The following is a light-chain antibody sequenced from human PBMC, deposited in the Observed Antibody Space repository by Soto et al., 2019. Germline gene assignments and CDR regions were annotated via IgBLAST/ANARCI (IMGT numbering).Light chain of an antibody. V-gene: IGLV2-14*01. J-gene: IGLJ1*01. Sequence: QSALTQPASVSGSPGQSITNSCTGTSSDVGGYNYVSWYQQHPGKAPKLMIYDVSNRPSGVSNRFSGSKSGNTASLTISGLQAEDEADYYCRSYTSSRTYVFGTGTKVTVL. CDR2: DVS. CDR3: RSYTSSRTYV. CDR1: SSDVGGYNY.